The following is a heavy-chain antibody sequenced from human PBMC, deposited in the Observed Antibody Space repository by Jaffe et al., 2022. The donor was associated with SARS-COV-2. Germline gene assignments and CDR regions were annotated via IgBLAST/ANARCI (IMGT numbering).Heavy chain of an antibody. CDR2: ISYDGSNK. Sequence: QVQLVESGGGVVQPGRSLRLSCAASGFTFSSYGMHWVRQAPGKGLEWVAVISYDGSNKYYADSVKGRFTISRDNSKNTLYLQMNSLRAEDTAVYYCAKDIGGNLGTFDIWGQGTMVTVSS. CDR1: GFTFSSYG. J-gene: IGHJ3*02. D-gene: IGHD3-10*01. V-gene: IGHV3-30*18. CDR3: AKDIGGNLGTFDI.